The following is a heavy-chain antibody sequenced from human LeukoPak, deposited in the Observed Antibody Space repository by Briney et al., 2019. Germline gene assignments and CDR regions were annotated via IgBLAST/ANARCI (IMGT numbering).Heavy chain of an antibody. Sequence: GGSLRLSCAASGFTFSSYAMHWVRQAPGKGLEWVAVISYDGSNKYYADSVKGRFTISRDNSKNTLYLQMNSLRAEDTAVYYCAKDLDDSSGLLIVDAFDIWGQGTMVTVSS. CDR2: ISYDGSNK. V-gene: IGHV3-30*04. D-gene: IGHD3-22*01. CDR1: GFTFSSYA. CDR3: AKDLDDSSGLLIVDAFDI. J-gene: IGHJ3*02.